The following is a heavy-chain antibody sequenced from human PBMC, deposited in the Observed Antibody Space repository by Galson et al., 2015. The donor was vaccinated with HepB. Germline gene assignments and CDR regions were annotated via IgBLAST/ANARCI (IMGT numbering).Heavy chain of an antibody. V-gene: IGHV4-59*08. Sequence: TLSLTCTVSGGSISSYYWSWIRQPPGKGLEWIGYIYYSGSTNYNPSLKSRVTISVDTSKNQFSLKLSSVTAADTAVYYCARGGYCSSTSCSYNWFDPWGQGTLVTVSS. J-gene: IGHJ5*02. D-gene: IGHD2-2*01. CDR2: IYYSGST. CDR3: ARGGYCSSTSCSYNWFDP. CDR1: GGSISSYY.